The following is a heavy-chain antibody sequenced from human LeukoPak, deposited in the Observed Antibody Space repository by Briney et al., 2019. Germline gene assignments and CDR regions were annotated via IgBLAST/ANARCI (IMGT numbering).Heavy chain of an antibody. V-gene: IGHV3-7*01. CDR3: AREGYYYYYYYMDV. CDR2: IKQDGSEK. CDR1: GFTFSSYW. J-gene: IGHJ6*03. Sequence: GGSLRLSCAASGFTFSSYWMSWVRQAPGKGLEWVANIKQDGSEKYYVDSVKGRFTISRDNAKNSLYLQMNSLRAEDTAVYYCAREGYYYYYYYMDVWGKGTTVTVSS.